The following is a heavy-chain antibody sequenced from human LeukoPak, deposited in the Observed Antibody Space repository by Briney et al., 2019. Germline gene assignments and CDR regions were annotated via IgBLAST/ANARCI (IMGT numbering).Heavy chain of an antibody. CDR2: INHSGST. D-gene: IGHD3-9*01. Sequence: SETLSLTCAVYGGSFSGYYWSWIRQPPGKGLEWIGEINHSGSTNYNPSLKSRVTISVDTSKNQFSLKLSSVTAADTAVYYCATSRELRYFDWLFPYYYYYMDVWGKGTTVTVSS. CDR3: ATSRELRYFDWLFPYYYYYMDV. V-gene: IGHV4-34*01. J-gene: IGHJ6*03. CDR1: GGSFSGYY.